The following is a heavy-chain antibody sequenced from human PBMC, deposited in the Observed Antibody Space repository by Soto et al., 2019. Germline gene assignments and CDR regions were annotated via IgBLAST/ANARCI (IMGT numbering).Heavy chain of an antibody. CDR1: GFTFSSYA. V-gene: IGHV3-23*01. J-gene: IGHJ4*02. Sequence: GGSLRLSCAASGFTFSSYAMSWVRQAPGKGLEWVSAISGSGGSTYYADSVKGRFTISRDNSKNTLYLQMNSLRAEDTAVYYCAKTAGYCSSTSCCYFDYWGQGTLVTVSS. CDR3: AKTAGYCSSTSCCYFDY. CDR2: ISGSGGST. D-gene: IGHD2-2*01.